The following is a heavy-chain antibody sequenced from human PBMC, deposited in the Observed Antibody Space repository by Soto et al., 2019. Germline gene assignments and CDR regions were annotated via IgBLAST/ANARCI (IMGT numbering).Heavy chain of an antibody. J-gene: IGHJ3*01. CDR2: IHSDGTST. V-gene: IGHV3-74*01. CDR1: GFTFEYYW. D-gene: IGHD1-26*01. Sequence: EVQLVESGGGLVQPGESLRLSCAASGFTFEYYWMHWVRQAPGKGLVWVSRIHSDGTSTTYADSVKGRFTISRDNAMNTLSLQMNSLRAEDTAVYYCARGDRGAFDLWGQGTVVTVSS. CDR3: ARGDRGAFDL.